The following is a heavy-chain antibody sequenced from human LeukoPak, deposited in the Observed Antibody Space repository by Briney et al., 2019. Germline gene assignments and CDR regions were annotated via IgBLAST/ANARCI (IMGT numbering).Heavy chain of an antibody. Sequence: GESLKISCKGSGYSFTSYWIAWVRQMPGEGLEWMGIIYPGDSDTRYSPSFQGQVTISADKSISTAYLQWSNLKASDTAMYYCARFPYSGSYELDCWGQGTLVTVSS. D-gene: IGHD1-26*01. CDR2: IYPGDSDT. CDR1: GYSFTSYW. V-gene: IGHV5-51*01. J-gene: IGHJ4*02. CDR3: ARFPYSGSYELDC.